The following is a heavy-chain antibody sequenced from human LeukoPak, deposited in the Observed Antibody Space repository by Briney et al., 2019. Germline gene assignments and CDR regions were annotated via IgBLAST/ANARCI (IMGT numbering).Heavy chain of an antibody. CDR3: ANSLVASDAFDI. D-gene: IGHD5-12*01. Sequence: GGSLRLSCAVSGFPFSGFGMHWVRQAPDKGLEWVAVISYDGSNKYYADSVKGRFTISRDNSKNTLYLQMNSLRAEDTAVYYCANSLVASDAFDIWGQGTMVTVSS. CDR2: ISYDGSNK. J-gene: IGHJ3*02. V-gene: IGHV3-30*18. CDR1: GFPFSGFG.